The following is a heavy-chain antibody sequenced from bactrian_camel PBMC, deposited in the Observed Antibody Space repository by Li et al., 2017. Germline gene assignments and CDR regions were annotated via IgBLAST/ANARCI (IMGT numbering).Heavy chain of an antibody. J-gene: IGHJ7*01. CDR2: IYTGGGST. D-gene: IGHD4*01. CDR1: GFSFSSRR. Sequence: HVQLVESGGGLVQPGGSLRLSCAASGFSFSSRRMSWVRQAPGKGLEWVSSIYTGGGSTYYADSVKGRFTISKDNAKNTLYLQMNSLRTEDTAVYYCAREKDNSDALDYWGKGTQVTVS. V-gene: IGHV3S1*01.